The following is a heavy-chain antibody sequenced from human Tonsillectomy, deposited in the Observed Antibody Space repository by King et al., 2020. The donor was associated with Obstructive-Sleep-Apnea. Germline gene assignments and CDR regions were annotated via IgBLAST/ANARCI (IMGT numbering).Heavy chain of an antibody. Sequence: VQLVESGGGLVQPGGSLRLSCVASGFTLSTYSMNWVRQVPGKGLEWVAHITSDSSTRFYADSVKGRFTISRDNAKNSLYLQMGSLRDEDAAVYYCARLVDDYGDYVNWFFDLWGRGTLVTVSS. V-gene: IGHV3-48*02. CDR1: GFTLSTYS. CDR2: ITSDSSTR. D-gene: IGHD4-17*01. CDR3: ARLVDDYGDYVNWFFDL. J-gene: IGHJ2*01.